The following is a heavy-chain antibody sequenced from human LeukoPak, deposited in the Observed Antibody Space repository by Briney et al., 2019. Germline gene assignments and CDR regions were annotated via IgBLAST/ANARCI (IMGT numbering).Heavy chain of an antibody. V-gene: IGHV5-51*01. CDR2: IYPGDSDT. J-gene: IGHJ5*02. Sequence: GESLKISCKGSGYSFTSYWIGWVRQMPGKGLEWMGIIYPGDSDTRYSPSFQGQVTISADKSISTAYLQWSSLKASDTAMYYCARSGIAAQAQPLWFGPWGQGTLVIVSS. CDR1: GYSFTSYW. CDR3: ARSGIAAQAQPLWFGP. D-gene: IGHD6-6*01.